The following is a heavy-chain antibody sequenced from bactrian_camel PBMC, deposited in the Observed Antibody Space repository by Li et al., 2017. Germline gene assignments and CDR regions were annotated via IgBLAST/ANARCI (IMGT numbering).Heavy chain of an antibody. CDR2: IAPGGDDT. J-gene: IGHJ4*01. V-gene: IGHV3S1*01. D-gene: IGHD5*01. CDR1: GFTVSNYW. CDR3: AKRVGRRCVGLRAPSDFPY. Sequence: HVQLVESGGGLVQPGGSLRLSCVASGFTVSNYWMYWVRQAPGKGLEWVSVIAPGGDDTRYADSVKGRFTISRDSAKNTVDLYVHRLQPEDTAMYYCAKRVGRRCVGLRAPSDFPYWGQGTQVTVS.